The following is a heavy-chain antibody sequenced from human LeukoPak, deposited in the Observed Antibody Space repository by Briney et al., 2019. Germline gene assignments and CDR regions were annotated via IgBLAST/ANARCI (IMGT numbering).Heavy chain of an antibody. CDR3: ATTDCSGGSCYLLDF. CDR1: GFTFSSYW. V-gene: IGHV3-74*01. D-gene: IGHD2-15*01. J-gene: IGHJ4*02. Sequence: GGSLRLSCAASGFTFSSYWMHWVRQAPGKGLVWVSRINGDDSSATYADSVKGRFTISRDNAKNTLYLQMNSLRAEDMAVYYCATTDCSGGSCYLLDFWGQGTLVTVSS. CDR2: INGDDSSA.